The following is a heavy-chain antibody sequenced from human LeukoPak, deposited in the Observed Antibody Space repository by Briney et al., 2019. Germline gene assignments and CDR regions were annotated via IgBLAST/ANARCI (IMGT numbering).Heavy chain of an antibody. Sequence: PSETLSLTCTVSGGSISSYYWSWIRQPPGKGLEWIGYIFYSGSTNYNPSLKSRVTISVDTSKNQFSLKLSSVTAADTAVYYCARYVVVTAYFDYWGQGTLVTVSS. CDR3: ARYVVVTAYFDY. CDR2: IFYSGST. CDR1: GGSISSYY. V-gene: IGHV4-59*01. J-gene: IGHJ4*02. D-gene: IGHD2-21*02.